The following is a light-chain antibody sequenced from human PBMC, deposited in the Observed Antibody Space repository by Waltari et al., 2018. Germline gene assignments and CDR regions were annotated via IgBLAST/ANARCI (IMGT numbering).Light chain of an antibody. CDR3: QQDFNLPPT. CDR1: QSVSSTY. Sequence: EVVLTQSPATLSLSPGERASLSCRASQSVSSTYISWYQLKPGQAPRLLIYGASTRAAGVPARFSVSGSATDFTLNISSLQPEDCAVYYCQQDFNLPPTFGQGTRVEIK. V-gene: IGKV3D-7*01. CDR2: GAS. J-gene: IGKJ1*01.